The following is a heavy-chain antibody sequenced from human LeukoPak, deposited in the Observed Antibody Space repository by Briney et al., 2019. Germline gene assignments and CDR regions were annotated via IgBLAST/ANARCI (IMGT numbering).Heavy chain of an antibody. D-gene: IGHD3-3*01. CDR1: GGSFSGYY. J-gene: IGHJ4*02. V-gene: IGHV4-34*01. CDR2: INHSGST. Sequence: PSETLSLTCAIYGGSFSGYYWSWVRQPPGKGLEWIGEINHSGSTNYNPSLKSRVTISVDTSKNQFSLKLSSVTAVDTAVYYCARRVGFGVVTSIGYWGQGTLVTVSS. CDR3: ARRVGFGVVTSIGY.